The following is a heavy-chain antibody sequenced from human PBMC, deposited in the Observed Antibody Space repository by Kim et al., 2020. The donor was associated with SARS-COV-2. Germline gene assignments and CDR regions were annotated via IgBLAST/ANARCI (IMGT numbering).Heavy chain of an antibody. CDR2: IKEDGGER. CDR3: ARDTDWHFDL. Sequence: GGSLRLSCAASGFTFSDYWMTWVRQAPGRGLEWVANIKEDGGERYYVDSVKGRFTISRDNAKSSLYLQMNSLRVDDTAVYYCARDTDWHFDLWGRCALVT. CDR1: GFTFSDYW. J-gene: IGHJ2*01. V-gene: IGHV3-7*03.